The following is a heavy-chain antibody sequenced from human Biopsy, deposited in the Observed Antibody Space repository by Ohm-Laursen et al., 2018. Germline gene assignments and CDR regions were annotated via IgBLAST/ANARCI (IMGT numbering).Heavy chain of an antibody. D-gene: IGHD4-11*01. Sequence: SETLSLTCSVSVASISSSSYFWGWIRQPPGKGLEWIGTFYYTGSTHYNPSLKSRVTIFADTSKNQFSLNLTSVTVADSAVYYCVRGPHSLFWGQGILVTVSS. CDR3: VRGPHSLF. V-gene: IGHV4-39*01. CDR2: FYYTGST. CDR1: VASISSSSYF. J-gene: IGHJ4*02.